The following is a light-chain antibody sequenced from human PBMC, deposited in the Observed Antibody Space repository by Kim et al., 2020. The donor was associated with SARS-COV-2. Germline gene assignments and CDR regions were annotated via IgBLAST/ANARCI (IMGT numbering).Light chain of an antibody. J-gene: IGLJ3*02. V-gene: IGLV3-19*01. CDR2: GKN. Sequence: SSELTQDPAVSVDLGQTVRITCQGDSLRSYYASWYQQKPGQAPVLVIYGKNNRPSGIPDRFSGSSSGNTASLTITGAQAEDEADYYCNSRDSSGNPNWVFGGGTQLTVL. CDR3: NSRDSSGNPNWV. CDR1: SLRSYY.